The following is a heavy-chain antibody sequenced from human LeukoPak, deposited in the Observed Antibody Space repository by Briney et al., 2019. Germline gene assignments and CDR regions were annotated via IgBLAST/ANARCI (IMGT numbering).Heavy chain of an antibody. CDR3: ARRVGGTPDY. CDR2: IGADGHST. D-gene: IGHD1-26*01. V-gene: IGHV3-23*01. J-gene: IGHJ4*02. Sequence: GGSLRLSCAASGFLISNDVMTWVRQAPGKGLEWVSAIGADGHSTDYANSVKGRFTISRDNSKNTLYLQMNSLSAEDTALYYCARRVGGTPDYWGRGTLVTVSS. CDR1: GFLISNDV.